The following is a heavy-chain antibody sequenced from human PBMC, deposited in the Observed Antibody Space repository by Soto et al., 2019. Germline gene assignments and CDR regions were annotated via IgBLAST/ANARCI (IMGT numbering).Heavy chain of an antibody. CDR1: GFVFKDSS. Sequence: EVLLVESGGGLVQPGGSLKLSCAASGFVFKDSSIHWVRQASGKGLEWVGRIRDRAYNYATAYAASVEGRFTISRDDSDNTAYLHMSRLKTEYTAIYYCTRLISAAQDYWGQGTLVTVSS. V-gene: IGHV3-73*01. CDR3: TRLISAAQDY. D-gene: IGHD3-10*01. CDR2: IRDRAYNYAT. J-gene: IGHJ4*02.